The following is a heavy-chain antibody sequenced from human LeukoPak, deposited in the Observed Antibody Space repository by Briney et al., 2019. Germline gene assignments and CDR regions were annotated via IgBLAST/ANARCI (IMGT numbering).Heavy chain of an antibody. CDR2: ISSSSSYI. J-gene: IGHJ4*02. V-gene: IGHV3-21*01. CDR1: GFTFSSYS. CDR3: ARDTYDILTHFDY. Sequence: GGSLRLSCAASGFTFSSYSMNWVRQAPGKGLEWVSSISSSSSYIYYADSVKGRFTISRDNAKNSLYLQMNSLRAEDTAVYYCARDTYDILTHFDYWGQGTLVTVSS. D-gene: IGHD3-9*01.